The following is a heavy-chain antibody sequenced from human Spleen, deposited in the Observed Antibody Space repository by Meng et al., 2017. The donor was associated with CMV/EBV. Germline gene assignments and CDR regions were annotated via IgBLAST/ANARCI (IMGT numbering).Heavy chain of an antibody. D-gene: IGHD2-2*01. CDR2: ISWDGGST. CDR1: GFTFDDYA. Sequence: GGSLRLSCAASGFTFDDYAMHWVRQAPGKGLEWVSLISWDGGSTYYSDSVKGRFTISRDNSKNSLYLQMNSLRAEDTALYYCAKAFCSSTSCANIDYWGQGTLVTVSS. V-gene: IGHV3-43D*03. J-gene: IGHJ4*02. CDR3: AKAFCSSTSCANIDY.